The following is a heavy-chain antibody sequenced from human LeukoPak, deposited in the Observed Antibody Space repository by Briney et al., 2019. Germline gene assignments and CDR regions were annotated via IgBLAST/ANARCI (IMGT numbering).Heavy chain of an antibody. CDR3: AKEPREYCSSTSCPNWFDS. CDR1: GSTFNNYA. Sequence: PGGSLRLSCAASGSTFNNYAVSWVRQAPGKGLEWVSAISASGGTTYYADSVKGRFTISRDNSENTLFLQMNSLRAEDTAVYYCAKEPREYCSSTSCPNWFDSWGQGTLVTVSS. D-gene: IGHD2-2*01. J-gene: IGHJ5*01. V-gene: IGHV3-23*01. CDR2: ISASGGTT.